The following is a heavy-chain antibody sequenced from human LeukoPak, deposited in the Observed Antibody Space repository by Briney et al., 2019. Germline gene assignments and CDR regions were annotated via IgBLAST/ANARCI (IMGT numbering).Heavy chain of an antibody. CDR3: AKDIGAGCSSTSCYSQVVYYYYYGMDV. V-gene: IGHV3-43*02. CDR2: ISGDGGST. Sequence: PGGSLRLSCAASGFTFDDYAMHWVRQAPGKGLEWVSLISGDGGSTYYADSVKGRFTISRDNSKNSLYLQMNSLRTEDTALYYCAKDIGAGCSSTSCYSQVVYYYYYGMDVWGQGTTVTVSS. CDR1: GFTFDDYA. D-gene: IGHD2-2*01. J-gene: IGHJ6*02.